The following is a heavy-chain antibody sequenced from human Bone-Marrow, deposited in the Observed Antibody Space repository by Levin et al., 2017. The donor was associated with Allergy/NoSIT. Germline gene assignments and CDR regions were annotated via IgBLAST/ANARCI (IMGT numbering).Heavy chain of an antibody. V-gene: IGHV1-2*02. CDR1: GYFFTGYY. D-gene: IGHD3-10*01. J-gene: IGHJ4*02. Sequence: RASVKVSCKASGYFFTGYYIQWVRQAPGQGLEWLGWINPNSGGADHAQKFQGRVTMTRDTSTKTVYLELSRLTADDTAVYYCARDRSGSYTYFDSWSQGTLVTVSS. CDR3: ARDRSGSYTYFDS. CDR2: INPNSGGA.